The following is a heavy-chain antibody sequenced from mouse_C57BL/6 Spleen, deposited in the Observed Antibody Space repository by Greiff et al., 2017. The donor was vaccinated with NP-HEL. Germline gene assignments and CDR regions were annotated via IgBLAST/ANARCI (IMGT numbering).Heavy chain of an antibody. D-gene: IGHD2-3*01. CDR2: ISSGGSYT. CDR3: ARLLDGYYFGG. CDR1: GFTFSSYG. J-gene: IGHJ2*01. V-gene: IGHV5-6*01. Sequence: EVKVVESGGDLVKPGGSLKLSCAASGFTFSSYGMSWVRQTPDKRLEWVATISSGGSYTYSPDSVKGRFTISRDNAKNTLSLQMSSLKSEDTAKYYCARLLDGYYFGGWGKGATLTVAS.